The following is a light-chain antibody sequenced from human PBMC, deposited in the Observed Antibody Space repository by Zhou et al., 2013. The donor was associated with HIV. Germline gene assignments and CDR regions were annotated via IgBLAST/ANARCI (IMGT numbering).Light chain of an antibody. Sequence: DIQMTQSPSTLSASIGDRVTITCRASRSISSWLAWYQQKPGKAPKVLIYKASSLETGVPSRFSGSGSGTEFTLTISSLQPDDFATYYCQQYSNYPYTFGQGTKLEIK. CDR3: QQYSNYPYT. CDR1: RSISSW. V-gene: IGKV1-5*03. CDR2: KAS. J-gene: IGKJ2*01.